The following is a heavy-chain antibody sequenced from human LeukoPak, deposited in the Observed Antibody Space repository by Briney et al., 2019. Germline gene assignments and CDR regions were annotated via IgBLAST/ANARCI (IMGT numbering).Heavy chain of an antibody. D-gene: IGHD3-10*01. J-gene: IGHJ4*02. CDR3: ARLYRRFGESDDY. V-gene: IGHV4-34*01. CDR1: GGSFSGYY. Sequence: PSETLSLTCAVYGGSFSGYYWSWIRQPPGKGLEWIGEINHSGSTNYNPSLKSRVTISVDTSKNQFSLKLSSVTAADTAVYYCARLYRRFGESDDYWGQGTLVTVSS. CDR2: INHSGST.